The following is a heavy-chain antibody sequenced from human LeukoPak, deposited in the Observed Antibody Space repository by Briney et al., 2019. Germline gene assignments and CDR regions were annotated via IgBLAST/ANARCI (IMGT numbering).Heavy chain of an antibody. CDR1: GCTFSSYA. V-gene: IGHV1-69*01. J-gene: IGHJ4*02. D-gene: IGHD3-22*01. Sequence: GASVKVSCKASGCTFSSYAISWVRQAPGQGLEWMGGIIPIFGTANYAQKFQGRVTITADESTSTAYMELSSLRSEDTAVYYCARDHYYDSSGYYYSAYFDYWGQGTLVTVSS. CDR3: ARDHYYDSSGYYYSAYFDY. CDR2: IIPIFGTA.